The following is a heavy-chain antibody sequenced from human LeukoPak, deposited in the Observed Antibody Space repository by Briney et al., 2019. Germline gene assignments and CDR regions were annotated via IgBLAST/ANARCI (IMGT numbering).Heavy chain of an antibody. Sequence: ASVTVSCKASGYSFTSHYMHWVRQAPGQGLEWLGLINPSGSSTLYAQKFHDRVTLTRDMSTTTDYMELSSLRSEDTAVYYCARDNSVGDIAWWFDPWGQGTLVTVSS. V-gene: IGHV1-46*01. J-gene: IGHJ5*02. CDR1: GYSFTSHY. CDR2: INPSGSST. CDR3: ARDNSVGDIAWWFDP. D-gene: IGHD3-16*02.